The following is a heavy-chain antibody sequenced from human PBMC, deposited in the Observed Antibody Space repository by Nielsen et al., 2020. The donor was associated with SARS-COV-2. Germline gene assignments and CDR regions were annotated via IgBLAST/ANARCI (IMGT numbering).Heavy chain of an antibody. Sequence: SETLSLTCTVSGGSISTYYWSWIRQPPGKGLEWIGYISYSGSTNYNPSLKSRVTISLDTSKNQFSLKLSSVAAADTAVYYCARDRGSYYGADAFDIWGQGTMVTVSS. V-gene: IGHV4-59*01. CDR1: GGSISTYY. D-gene: IGHD1-26*01. CDR3: ARDRGSYYGADAFDI. CDR2: ISYSGST. J-gene: IGHJ3*02.